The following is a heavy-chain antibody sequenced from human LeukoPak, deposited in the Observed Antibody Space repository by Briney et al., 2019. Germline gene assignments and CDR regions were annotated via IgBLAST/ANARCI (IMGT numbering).Heavy chain of an antibody. V-gene: IGHV1-18*01. Sequence: ASVKVSCKPSGYSFTRNGISWVRQAPGQGLEWMAWISANSGNTNYAQNFQDRVTLTTDTSTSTAYMELRSLRSDDTAVYYCARDVNYAFDYCGQGTLVTVSS. CDR2: ISANSGNT. CDR3: ARDVNYAFDY. CDR1: GYSFTRNG. J-gene: IGHJ4*02. D-gene: IGHD3-16*01.